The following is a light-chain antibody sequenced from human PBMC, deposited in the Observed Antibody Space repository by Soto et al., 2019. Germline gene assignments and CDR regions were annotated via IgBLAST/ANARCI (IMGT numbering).Light chain of an antibody. V-gene: IGLV1-47*01. CDR1: SSNIGNNN. CDR3: AAWDDRLSGFV. J-gene: IGLJ1*01. CDR2: RNN. Sequence: QSVLTQPPSASGTPGQRVTISCSGSSSNIGNNNVYWYQQLPGTAPKLLIYRNNQRPSGVPDRFSGSKSGTSASLAISGLRSEDEADYYCAAWDDRLSGFVFGTGTKVTV.